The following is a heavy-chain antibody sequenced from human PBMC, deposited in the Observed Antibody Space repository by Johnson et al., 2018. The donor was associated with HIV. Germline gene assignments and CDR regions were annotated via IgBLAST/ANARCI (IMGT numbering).Heavy chain of an antibody. D-gene: IGHD3-9*01. CDR3: AKGGLRYFDWSQGDGFDI. V-gene: IGHV3-30*04. Sequence: VQLVESGGGVVQPGRSLRLSCAASDFTFTNNAIHWVRQAPGKGLEWVAVISYDGTNTYYADSVKGRFTISRDNSRNTLYLYMNSLRAEDTAVYYCAKGGLRYFDWSQGDGFDIWGQGTMVTVSS. J-gene: IGHJ3*02. CDR2: ISYDGTNT. CDR1: DFTFTNNA.